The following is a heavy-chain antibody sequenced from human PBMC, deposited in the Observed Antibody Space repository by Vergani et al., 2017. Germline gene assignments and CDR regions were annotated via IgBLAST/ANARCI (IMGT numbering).Heavy chain of an antibody. CDR2: INSDGDST. CDR1: GFIFSNYW. J-gene: IGHJ6*03. D-gene: IGHD1-26*01. Sequence: VQLVEWGGGVVQPGGSLRLSCTASGFIFSNYWMQWVRQAPGKGLMWVSRINSDGDSTSYADSVKGRFTISRDNAKNTLYLQMDSLRAEDTAVYYCARDGWELLDYFYYMDVWGKGTTVTVSS. V-gene: IGHV3-74*01. CDR3: ARDGWELLDYFYYMDV.